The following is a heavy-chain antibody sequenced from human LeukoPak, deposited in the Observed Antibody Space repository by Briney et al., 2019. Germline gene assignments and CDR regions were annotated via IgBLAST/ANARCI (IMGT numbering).Heavy chain of an antibody. CDR1: GGTFSSYE. D-gene: IGHD1-1*01. V-gene: IGHV1-69*06. CDR3: ARVALPGNWFDP. Sequence: ASVKVSCKASGGTFSSYEISWVRQAPGQGLEWMGGIIPMFGTAKYAQKFQGRVTITADKSTSTAYMELSSLRSEDTAVYYCARVALPGNWFDPWGQGTLVTVSS. J-gene: IGHJ5*02. CDR2: IIPMFGTA.